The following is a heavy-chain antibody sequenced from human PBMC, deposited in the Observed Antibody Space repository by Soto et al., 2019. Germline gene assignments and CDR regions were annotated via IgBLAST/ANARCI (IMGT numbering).Heavy chain of an antibody. J-gene: IGHJ6*02. CDR3: ARVDSSRWRYYYYGMDV. V-gene: IGHV4-39*01. CDR2: IYYSGST. Sequence: SQNLSLPYTVSAGPPSSSSYSFGRIRQHQKKGLEWMGRIYYSGSTYYNPSLKSRVTISVDTSKNQFSLKLSSVTAADTAVYYCARVDSSRWRYYYYGMDVWGQGTTVT. CDR1: AGPPSSSSYS. D-gene: IGHD6-13*01.